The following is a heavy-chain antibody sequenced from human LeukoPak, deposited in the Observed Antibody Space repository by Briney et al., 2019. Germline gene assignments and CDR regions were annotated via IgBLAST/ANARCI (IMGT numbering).Heavy chain of an antibody. D-gene: IGHD3-9*01. CDR2: IKQDGSEK. J-gene: IGHJ4*02. Sequence: PGGSLRLSCAASGFTSSSYWMSWVRQAPGKGLEWVANIKQDGSEKYYVDSVKGRFTISRDNAKNSLYLQMNSLRAEDTAVYYCARDSYDILTGYEGSDYWGQGTLVTVSS. V-gene: IGHV3-7*01. CDR1: GFTSSSYW. CDR3: ARDSYDILTGYEGSDY.